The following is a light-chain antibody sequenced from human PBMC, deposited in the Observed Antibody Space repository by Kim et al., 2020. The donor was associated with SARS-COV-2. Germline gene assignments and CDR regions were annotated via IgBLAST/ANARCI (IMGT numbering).Light chain of an antibody. J-gene: IGKJ3*01. Sequence: IQLTQSPSFLSASVGDRFTITCRARQDINRYLAWYQQKPGTAPRLLIYAASTLQSGVPSRFSGSGSGTEFTLTISSLQPEDFATYYCQQVDDYRSFTFAPGTKVDIK. V-gene: IGKV1-9*01. CDR2: AAS. CDR1: QDINRY. CDR3: QQVDDYRSFT.